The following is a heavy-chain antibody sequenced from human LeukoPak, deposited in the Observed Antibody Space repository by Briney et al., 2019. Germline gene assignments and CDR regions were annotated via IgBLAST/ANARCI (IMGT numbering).Heavy chain of an antibody. D-gene: IGHD3-22*01. CDR1: GYTFTSYG. CDR2: IIAYNGNT. Sequence: ASVKVSCKASGYTFTSYGISWVRQAPGQGLEWMGWIIAYNGNTNYVQKLQGRVTMTTDTSTRTAYMELRSLRSDDTAVYYCARESELYDSSGYYYLYYMDVWGKGTTVTVSS. CDR3: ARESELYDSSGYYYLYYMDV. J-gene: IGHJ6*03. V-gene: IGHV1-18*01.